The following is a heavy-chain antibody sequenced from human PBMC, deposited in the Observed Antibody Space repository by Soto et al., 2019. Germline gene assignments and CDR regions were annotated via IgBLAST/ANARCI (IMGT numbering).Heavy chain of an antibody. CDR1: GDTLPEFS. D-gene: IGHD1-1*01. J-gene: IGHJ5*02. V-gene: IGHV1-24*01. CDR3: AKARFRNASSGWFGP. CDR2: FDPEDGET. Sequence: ASVKVSCKVSGDTLPEFSMHWVRQAPGKGLEWMGGFDPEDGETIYAQKFLGRVTMTEDTSTDTAYMELSSLTSEDTAVYYCAKARFRNASSGWFGPLGQGTLVTVYS.